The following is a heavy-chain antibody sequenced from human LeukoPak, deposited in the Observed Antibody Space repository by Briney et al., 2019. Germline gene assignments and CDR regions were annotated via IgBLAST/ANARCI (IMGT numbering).Heavy chain of an antibody. J-gene: IGHJ4*02. V-gene: IGHV1-69*13. Sequence: SVSVSCKASGGIFSSYAISWVRQATGQGLEWMGGIIPIFGTANYAEKFQGRVTITADESTSTAYMELNSLRSEDTAVYYCARGWDSSGQIPFFYWGQGTLVTVSS. CDR1: GGIFSSYA. D-gene: IGHD3-22*01. CDR3: ARGWDSSGQIPFFY. CDR2: IIPIFGTA.